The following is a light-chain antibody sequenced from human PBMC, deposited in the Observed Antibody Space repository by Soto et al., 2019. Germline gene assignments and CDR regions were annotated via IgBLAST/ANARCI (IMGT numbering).Light chain of an antibody. CDR1: QSVSSC. J-gene: IGKJ1*01. Sequence: EVVLTQSPGTLSLSPEERATLSCRASQSVSSCLAWYQQKPGQAPRLLIYGASSRATGIPDRFSGSGSGTDFTLTISRLEPEDFAVYYCQQYGSSPQTFGQGTKVDIK. CDR3: QQYGSSPQT. CDR2: GAS. V-gene: IGKV3-20*01.